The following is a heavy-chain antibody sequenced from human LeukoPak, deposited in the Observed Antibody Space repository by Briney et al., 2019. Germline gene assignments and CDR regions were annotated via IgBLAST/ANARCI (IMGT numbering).Heavy chain of an antibody. CDR2: ISYDGSNK. CDR1: GFTFSSYA. J-gene: IGHJ4*02. Sequence: TGGSLRLSCAASGFTFSSYAMHWVRQAPGKGLEWVAVISYDGSNKYYADSVKGRFTISRDNSKNTLYLQMNSLRAEDTAVYYCAKAPGTAFDYWGQGTLVTVSS. V-gene: IGHV3-30-3*01. CDR3: AKAPGTAFDY. D-gene: IGHD3-10*01.